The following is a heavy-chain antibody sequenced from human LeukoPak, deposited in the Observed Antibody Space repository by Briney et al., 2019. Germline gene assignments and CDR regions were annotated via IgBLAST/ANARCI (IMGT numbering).Heavy chain of an antibody. J-gene: IGHJ6*03. D-gene: IGHD2-2*02. V-gene: IGHV4-31*03. CDR1: GGSISSGGYY. CDR2: IYYSGST. CDR3: ARATGQYQLLYFDYYYYMDV. Sequence: SQTLSLTCTVSGGSISSGGYYWSWIRQHPGKGLEWIGYIYYSGSTYYDPSLKSRVTISVDTSKNQFSLKLSSVTAADTAVYYCARATGQYQLLYFDYYYYMDVWGKGTTVTVSS.